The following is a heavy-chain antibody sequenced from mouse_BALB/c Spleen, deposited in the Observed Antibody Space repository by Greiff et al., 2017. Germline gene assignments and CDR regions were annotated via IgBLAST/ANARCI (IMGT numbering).Heavy chain of an antibody. CDR2: ISYSGST. CDR3: ARWLLPLYYAMDY. J-gene: IGHJ4*01. Sequence: DVKLQESGPGLVKPSQSLSLTCTVTGYSITSDYAWNWIRQFPGNKLEWMGYISYSGSTSYNPSLKSRISITRDTSKNQFFLQLNSVTTEDTATYYCARWLLPLYYAMDYWGQGTSVTVSS. CDR1: GYSITSDYA. D-gene: IGHD2-3*01. V-gene: IGHV3-2*02.